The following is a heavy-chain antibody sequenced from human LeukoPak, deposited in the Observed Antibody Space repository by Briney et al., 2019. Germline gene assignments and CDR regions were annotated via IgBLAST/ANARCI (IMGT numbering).Heavy chain of an antibody. J-gene: IGHJ5*02. Sequence: GASVKVSCKASGGTFSSYAISWVRQAPGQGLEWMGEIIPIFGTANYAQKFQGRVTITADESTSTAYMELRSLRSDDTAVYYCAREGAYCSSTSCHIQNWFDPWGQGTLVTVSS. D-gene: IGHD2-2*01. CDR2: IIPIFGTA. CDR1: GGTFSSYA. CDR3: AREGAYCSSTSCHIQNWFDP. V-gene: IGHV1-69*13.